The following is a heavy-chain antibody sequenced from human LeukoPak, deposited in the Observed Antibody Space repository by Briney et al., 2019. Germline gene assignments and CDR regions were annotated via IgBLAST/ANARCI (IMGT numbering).Heavy chain of an antibody. J-gene: IGHJ4*02. V-gene: IGHV4-34*01. CDR1: GGSFSGYY. CDR2: IYYSGST. Sequence: SETLSLTCAVYGGSFSGYYWSWIRQPPGKGLEWIGSIYYSGSTYYNPSLKSRVTISVDTSKNQFSLKLSSVTAADTAVYYCARIPTDKYYFDYWGQGTLVTVSS. CDR3: ARIPTDKYYFDY. D-gene: IGHD4-17*01.